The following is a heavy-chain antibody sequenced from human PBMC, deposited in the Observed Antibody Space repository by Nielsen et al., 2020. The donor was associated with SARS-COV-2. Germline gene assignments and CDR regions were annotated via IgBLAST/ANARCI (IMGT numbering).Heavy chain of an antibody. CDR3: ARSSDSSGYHIWHHGADY. CDR1: GFSFSSYA. Sequence: GGSLRLSCAASGFSFSSYAMNWVRQAPGKGLEWVSVNTRGDSTYYADSVKGRFTISRDNSKNTLYLHMNSLRADDTAVYYCARSSDSSGYHIWHHGADYWGQGTLVTVSS. V-gene: IGHV3-23*01. D-gene: IGHD3-22*01. CDR2: NTRGDST. J-gene: IGHJ4*02.